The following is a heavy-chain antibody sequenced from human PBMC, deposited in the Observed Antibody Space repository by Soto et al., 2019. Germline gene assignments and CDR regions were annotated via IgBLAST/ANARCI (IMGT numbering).Heavy chain of an antibody. V-gene: IGHV4-34*01. D-gene: IGHD3-10*01. Sequence: PSETLSLTCAVYGGSFSGYYWSWIRQPPGKGLEWIGEINHSGSTNNNPSLKSRVTISVDTSKNQFSLKLSSVTAADTTVYYCARRHGSGSYFRSLMENWGQGTRVTVS. J-gene: IGHJ4*02. CDR2: INHSGST. CDR1: GGSFSGYY. CDR3: ARRHGSGSYFRSLMEN.